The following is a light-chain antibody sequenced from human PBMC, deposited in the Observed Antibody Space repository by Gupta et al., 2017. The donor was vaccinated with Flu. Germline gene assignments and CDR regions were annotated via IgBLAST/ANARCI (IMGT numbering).Light chain of an antibody. CDR2: GPS. CDR3: QQYGSSPWT. J-gene: IGKJ1*01. Sequence: EIVVTQSPGTLSLSPGERATLSCRASQSVSNNYVAWYQQRPGQAPRLLIYGPSSRATGIPDRFSGSGSGTDFTLTISRLEPEDFAVYYCQQYGSSPWTFGQGTKVDIK. V-gene: IGKV3-20*01. CDR1: QSVSNNY.